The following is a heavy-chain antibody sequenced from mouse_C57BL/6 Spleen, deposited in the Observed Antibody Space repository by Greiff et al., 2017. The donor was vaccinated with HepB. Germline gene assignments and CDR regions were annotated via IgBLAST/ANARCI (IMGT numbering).Heavy chain of an antibody. V-gene: IGHV5-4*01. Sequence: EVKVEESGGGLVKPGGSLKLSCAASGFTFSSYAMSWVRQTPEKRLEWVATISDGGSYTYYPDNVKGRFTISRDNAKNNLYLQMSHLKSEDTAMYYCARDRGYYYFDYWGQGTTLTVSS. D-gene: IGHD2-3*01. CDR2: ISDGGSYT. CDR3: ARDRGYYYFDY. CDR1: GFTFSSYA. J-gene: IGHJ2*01.